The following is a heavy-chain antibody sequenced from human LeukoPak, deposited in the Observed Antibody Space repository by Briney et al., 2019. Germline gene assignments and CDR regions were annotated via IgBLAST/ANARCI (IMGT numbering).Heavy chain of an antibody. D-gene: IGHD4-23*01. CDR1: GFTFSSYS. V-gene: IGHV3-23*01. Sequence: GGSLRLSYAASGFTFSSYSMSWVRQAPGKGLEWVSGISGSGDNTYYADSVKGRFTISRDNSKNTLYLQMNSLRAEDTAVYYCAKDRVRTAVITPIDYWGQGTLVTVSS. CDR2: ISGSGDNT. J-gene: IGHJ4*02. CDR3: AKDRVRTAVITPIDY.